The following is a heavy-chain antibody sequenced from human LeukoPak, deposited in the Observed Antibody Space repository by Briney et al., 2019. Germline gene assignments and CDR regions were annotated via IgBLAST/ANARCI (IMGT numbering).Heavy chain of an antibody. CDR2: IYHSGST. V-gene: IGHV4-38-2*01. CDR3: ARLYYSYGIMDFDY. Sequence: PSETLSLTCAVSGYSISSGYYWGWVRQPPGEGLEWIGSIYHSGSTYYNPSLKSRVTISVDTSKNQFSLKLSSVTAADTAVHYCARLYYSYGIMDFDYWGQGTLLTVSS. CDR1: GYSISSGYY. J-gene: IGHJ4*02. D-gene: IGHD5-18*01.